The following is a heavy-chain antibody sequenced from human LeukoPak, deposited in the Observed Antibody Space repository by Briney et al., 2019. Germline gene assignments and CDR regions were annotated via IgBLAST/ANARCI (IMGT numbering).Heavy chain of an antibody. V-gene: IGHV4-4*07. CDR2: IYTSGTT. CDR1: GGSISSYY. Sequence: SETLSLTCTVSGGSISSYYWSWIRQPAGKGLEWIGRIYTSGTTHYNPSLKSRVTMSVDTSKNQFSRKLSSVTAADTAVYYCARTTEGGYTYGYFYYYYMDVWGKGTTVTISS. J-gene: IGHJ6*03. D-gene: IGHD5-18*01. CDR3: ARTTEGGYTYGYFYYYYMDV.